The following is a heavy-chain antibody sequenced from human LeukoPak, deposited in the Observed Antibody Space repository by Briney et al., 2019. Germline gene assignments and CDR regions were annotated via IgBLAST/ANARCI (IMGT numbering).Heavy chain of an antibody. CDR2: INPNSGGT. CDR3: ARVGQKDSSGYPY. Sequence: ASVKVSCKASGYTFTGYYMHWVRQASGQGLEWMGRINPNSGGTNYAQKFQSRVTMTRDTSISTAYMELSRLRSDDTAVYYCARVGQKDSSGYPYWGQGTLVTVSS. CDR1: GYTFTGYY. V-gene: IGHV1-2*06. J-gene: IGHJ4*02. D-gene: IGHD3-22*01.